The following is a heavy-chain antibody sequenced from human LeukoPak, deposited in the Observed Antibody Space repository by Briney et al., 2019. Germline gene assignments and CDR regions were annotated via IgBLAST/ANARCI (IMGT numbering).Heavy chain of an antibody. CDR1: GGSISSSSYY. V-gene: IGHV3-69-1*02. Sequence: ETLSLTCTVSGGSISSSSYYWGWIRQPPGKGLEWVSSITSSSYIYYADSVKGRFTISRDNAKNSLYLQMNSLRAEDTAVYYCAELGITMIGGVWGKGTTVTISS. J-gene: IGHJ6*04. D-gene: IGHD3-10*02. CDR3: AELGITMIGGV. CDR2: ITSSSYI.